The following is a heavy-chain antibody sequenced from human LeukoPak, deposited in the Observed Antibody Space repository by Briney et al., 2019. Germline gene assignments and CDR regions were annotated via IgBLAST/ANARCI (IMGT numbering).Heavy chain of an antibody. CDR1: GFTFSNYV. V-gene: IGHV3-23*01. Sequence: GGSLRLSCAASGFTFSNYVMGWVRQAQGKGLEWVSAISENGGGADYADSVRGRFTISRGNSQNTLYQQMNSLRAEDTAVYYCAKRTGVTELHFDHWGQGTLVTVSS. CDR2: ISENGGGA. J-gene: IGHJ4*02. CDR3: AKRTGVTELHFDH. D-gene: IGHD1-7*01.